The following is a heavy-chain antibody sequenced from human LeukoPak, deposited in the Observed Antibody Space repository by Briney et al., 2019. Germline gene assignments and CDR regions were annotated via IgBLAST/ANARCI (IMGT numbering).Heavy chain of an antibody. V-gene: IGHV4-34*01. D-gene: IGHD2-21*02. CDR3: ARXSRITRGDWGDAFDI. CDR2: INDGGST. CDR1: GGSFSDYF. Sequence: SETLSLTCTVYGGSFSDYFWSWIRQPPGKGLEWIGEINDGGSTNYNPSLMSRVTVSMDRSKRQFSLMMKSVTAADTAVYYCARXSRITRGDWGDAFDIWGQGTTVTVSS. J-gene: IGHJ3*02.